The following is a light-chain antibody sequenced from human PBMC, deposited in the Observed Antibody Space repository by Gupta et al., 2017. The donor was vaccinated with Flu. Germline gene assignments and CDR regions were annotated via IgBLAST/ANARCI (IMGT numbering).Light chain of an antibody. CDR1: QSLLHINGYND. CDR3: MQALQTPPT. Sequence: ETVMTPSPLALSVPPGEAASSACRSSQSLLHINGYNDLGWYRQKPGQPPQLLIYVASNQASGVPDRFSGSGSGTIFTLKISRVEAEDVGIYYCMQALQTPPTFGQGTKVEIK. V-gene: IGKV2-28*01. CDR2: VAS. J-gene: IGKJ1*01.